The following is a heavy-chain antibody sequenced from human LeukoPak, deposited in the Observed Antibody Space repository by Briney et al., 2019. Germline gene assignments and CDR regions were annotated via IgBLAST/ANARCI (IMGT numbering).Heavy chain of an antibody. V-gene: IGHV3-7*05. CDR3: ARDGYCSGGSCAYFDY. J-gene: IGHJ4*02. CDR2: IKQDGSEK. Sequence: GGSLRLSCAASGFTFSSYWMSWVRQAPGKGLEWVANIKQDGSEKYYVDSVKGRFTISRDNAKNSLYLQMNSLRAEDTAVYYCARDGYCSGGSCAYFDYRGQGTLVTVSS. D-gene: IGHD2-15*01. CDR1: GFTFSSYW.